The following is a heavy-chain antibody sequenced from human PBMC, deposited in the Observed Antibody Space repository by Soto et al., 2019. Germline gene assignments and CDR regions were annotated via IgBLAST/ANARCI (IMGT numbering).Heavy chain of an antibody. CDR2: INPNSGGT. J-gene: IGHJ5*02. CDR3: ARLAVGSGSYYEGWFDP. Sequence: QVQLVQSGAEVKKPGASVKVSCKASGYTFTGYYMHWVRQAPGQGLEWMGWINPNSGGTNYAQKFQGWVTMTRDTSISTAYMELSRLRSDDTAVYYCARLAVGSGSYYEGWFDPWGQGTLVTVSS. CDR1: GYTFTGYY. D-gene: IGHD3-10*01. V-gene: IGHV1-2*04.